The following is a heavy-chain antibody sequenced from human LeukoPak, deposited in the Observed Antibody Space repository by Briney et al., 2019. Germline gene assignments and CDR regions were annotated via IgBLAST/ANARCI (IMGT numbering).Heavy chain of an antibody. CDR2: INHSGST. CDR1: GGSFSGYY. D-gene: IGHD6-13*01. Sequence: SEILSLTCAVYGGSFSGYYWSWIRQPPGKGLEWIGEINHSGSTNYNPSLKSRVTISVDTSKNQFSLKLSSVTAADTAVYYCARMPRGGSSWYLRWFDPWGQGTLVTVSS. V-gene: IGHV4-34*01. J-gene: IGHJ5*02. CDR3: ARMPRGGSSWYLRWFDP.